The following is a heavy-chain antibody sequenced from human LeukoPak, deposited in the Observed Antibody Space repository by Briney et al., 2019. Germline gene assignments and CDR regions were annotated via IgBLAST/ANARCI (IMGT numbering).Heavy chain of an antibody. Sequence: SVKVSCKASGGTFSSYATSWVRQAPGQGLEWMGGIIPIFGTANYAQKFQGRVTITADESTGTAYMELSSLRSEDTAVYYCARSITIFGVVPSGYNWFDPWGQGTLVTVSS. CDR1: GGTFSSYA. CDR2: IIPIFGTA. V-gene: IGHV1-69*13. J-gene: IGHJ5*02. D-gene: IGHD3-3*01. CDR3: ARSITIFGVVPSGYNWFDP.